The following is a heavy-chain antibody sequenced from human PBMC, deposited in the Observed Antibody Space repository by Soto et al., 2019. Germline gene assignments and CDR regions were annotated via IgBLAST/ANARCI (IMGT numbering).Heavy chain of an antibody. V-gene: IGHV3-23*01. J-gene: IGHJ4*02. CDR3: ATSSERRSLVTLGGLIPLGFDY. CDR2: ISDTGRDT. D-gene: IGHD3-16*01. CDR1: GFTFNNYD. Sequence: EAQLLESGGGLVQPGGSLRLSCVASGFTFNNYDVTWVRRAPGKGLEWVSTISDTGRDTYFGDSVRGRFSISRDKSRNAVFLQMNSLTVDDTALSYCATSSERRSLVTLGGLIPLGFDYWGQGILVTVSS.